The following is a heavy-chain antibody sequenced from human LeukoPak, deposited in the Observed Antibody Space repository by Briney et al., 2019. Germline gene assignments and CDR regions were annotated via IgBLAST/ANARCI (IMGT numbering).Heavy chain of an antibody. CDR3: VKDLVDSGSPRVY. V-gene: IGHV3-64D*06. CDR1: GFTFSSYA. CDR2: ISSNGGST. Sequence: GGSLRLSCSASGFTFSSYAMHWVRQAPGKGLVYVSAISSNGGSTYYADSVKGRFTISRDNSKNTLYLQMSSLRAEDTAVYYCVKDLVDSGSPRVYWGQGTLVTVSS. D-gene: IGHD1-26*01. J-gene: IGHJ4*02.